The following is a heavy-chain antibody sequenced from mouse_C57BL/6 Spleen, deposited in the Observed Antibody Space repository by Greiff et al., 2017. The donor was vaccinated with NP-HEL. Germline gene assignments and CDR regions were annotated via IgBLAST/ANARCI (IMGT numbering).Heavy chain of an antibody. J-gene: IGHJ3*01. CDR1: GFTFSDYG. D-gene: IGHD1-1*01. Sequence: EVQLVESGGGLVKPGGSLKLSCAASGFTFSDYGMHWVRQAPEKGLEWVAYISSGSSTIYYADTVKGRFTISRDNAKNTLFLQMTSLRSEDTAMYYCARATDYYGSSLPFAYWGQGTLVTVSA. CDR2: ISSGSSTI. V-gene: IGHV5-17*01. CDR3: ARATDYYGSSLPFAY.